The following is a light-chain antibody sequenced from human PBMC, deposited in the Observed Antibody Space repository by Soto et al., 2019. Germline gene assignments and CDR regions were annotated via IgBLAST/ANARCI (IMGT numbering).Light chain of an antibody. CDR3: QVWDSSSDHVV. V-gene: IGLV3-21*04. CDR2: YDC. CDR1: NIGSKS. J-gene: IGLJ2*01. Sequence: SYELTQPPSVSVAPGKTARITCGGNNIGSKSVHWYQQKPGQAPVLVIYYDCDRPSGIPERFSGSNSGNTATLTISRVEAGDEADYYCQVWDSSSDHVVFGGGTKVTVL.